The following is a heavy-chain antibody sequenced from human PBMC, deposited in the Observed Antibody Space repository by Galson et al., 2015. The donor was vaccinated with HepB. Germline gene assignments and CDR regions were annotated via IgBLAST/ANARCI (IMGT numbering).Heavy chain of an antibody. J-gene: IGHJ4*02. Sequence: SLRLSCAASGFTFSSYSMNWVRQAPGKGLEWVSSISSSSSYIYYADSVKGRFTISRDSAKNSLYLQMNSLRAEDTAVYYCAREYYGSGSYYPGEDYWGQGTLVTVSS. CDR1: GFTFSSYS. CDR2: ISSSSSYI. V-gene: IGHV3-21*01. D-gene: IGHD3-10*01. CDR3: AREYYGSGSYYPGEDY.